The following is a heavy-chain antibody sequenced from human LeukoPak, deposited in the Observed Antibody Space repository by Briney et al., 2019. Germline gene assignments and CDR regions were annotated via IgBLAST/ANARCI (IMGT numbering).Heavy chain of an antibody. Sequence: SETLSLTCAVYGGSFSGYYWSWIRQPPGKGLEWIGEINHSGSTNYNPSLKSRATISVDTSKNQFSLKLSSVNATDTAVYYCARMDNWRHLFDYWGQGTLVTVSS. J-gene: IGHJ4*02. CDR2: INHSGST. CDR1: GGSFSGYY. D-gene: IGHD1-20*01. CDR3: ARMDNWRHLFDY. V-gene: IGHV4-34*01.